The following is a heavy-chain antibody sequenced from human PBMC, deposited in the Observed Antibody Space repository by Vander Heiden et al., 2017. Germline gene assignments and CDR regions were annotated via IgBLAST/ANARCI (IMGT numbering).Heavy chain of an antibody. Sequence: QVLLVESGGGVVQPGRSLRLSCAASRFTYRNYGMLWVRQAPGKGLEWVAVIWYDGSNKYYADSVKGRFTISRDNSKNTLSLQMNSLRAEDTAVYYCAKDPAGNRGTLDYWGQGTLVTVSS. D-gene: IGHD3-10*01. CDR3: AKDPAGNRGTLDY. CDR1: RFTYRNYG. CDR2: IWYDGSNK. J-gene: IGHJ4*02. V-gene: IGHV3-33*06.